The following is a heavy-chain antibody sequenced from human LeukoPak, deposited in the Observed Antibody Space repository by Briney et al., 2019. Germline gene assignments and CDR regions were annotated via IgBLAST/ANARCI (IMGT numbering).Heavy chain of an antibody. V-gene: IGHV1-69*13. Sequence: GASVKVSCKASGGTFSSYAISWVRQAPGQGLEWMGGIIPIFGTANYAQKFQGRVTITADESTSTAYMELSSLRSEDTAVYYCVSGDDDAFDIWGQGTMVTVSS. CDR2: IIPIFGTA. J-gene: IGHJ3*02. CDR1: GGTFSSYA. CDR3: VSGDDDAFDI. D-gene: IGHD7-27*01.